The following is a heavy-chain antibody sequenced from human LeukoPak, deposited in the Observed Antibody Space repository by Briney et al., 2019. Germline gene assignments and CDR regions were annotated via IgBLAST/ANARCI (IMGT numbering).Heavy chain of an antibody. CDR3: ARDQGGGNDAFDI. CDR2: ISSSGSTI. Sequence: GGSLRLSCAASGFTFSSYEMNWVRQAPGKGLEWVSYISSSGSTIYYADSVKGRFTISRDNAKNSLYLQMNSLRVEDTAVYYCARDQGGGNDAFDIWGQGTMVTVSS. V-gene: IGHV3-48*03. D-gene: IGHD2-15*01. CDR1: GFTFSSYE. J-gene: IGHJ3*02.